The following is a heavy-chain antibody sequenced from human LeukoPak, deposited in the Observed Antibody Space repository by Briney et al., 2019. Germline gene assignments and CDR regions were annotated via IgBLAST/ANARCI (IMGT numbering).Heavy chain of an antibody. J-gene: IGHJ6*04. D-gene: IGHD3-10*01. CDR2: ISYDGSNK. CDR3: AKFGSGSAYYYYGMDV. V-gene: IGHV3-30*18. CDR1: GFTFSSYG. Sequence: GGSLRLSCAASGFTFSSYGMHWVRQAPGKGLEWVAVISYDGSNKYYADSVKGRFTISRDNSKNTLYLQMNSLRAEDTAVYYCAKFGSGSAYYYYGMDVWGKGTTVTVSS.